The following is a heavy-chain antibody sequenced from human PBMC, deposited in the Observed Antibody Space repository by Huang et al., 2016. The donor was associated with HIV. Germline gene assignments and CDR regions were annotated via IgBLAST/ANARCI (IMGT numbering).Heavy chain of an antibody. D-gene: IGHD1-26*01. CDR1: GGTFSSYV. Sequence: QVQLVQSGAEAKKSGSSVKVSCKASGGTFSSYVISWVRQVPGQGLEWMGGVTPIFEKTNDAQKFQGRVTIIADEATRTAYMEMSSLRPEDTATYCCATGPRGSGSFNWGQVTLFIVSS. V-gene: IGHV1-69*01. CDR3: ATGPRGSGSFN. J-gene: IGHJ4*02. CDR2: VTPIFEKT.